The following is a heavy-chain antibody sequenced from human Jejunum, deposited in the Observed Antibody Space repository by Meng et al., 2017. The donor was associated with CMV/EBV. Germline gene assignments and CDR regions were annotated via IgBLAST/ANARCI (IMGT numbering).Heavy chain of an antibody. J-gene: IGHJ4*02. D-gene: IGHD1-26*01. V-gene: IGHV4-4*07. CDR1: GGSINNYY. Sequence: QWQLQESGPGLVKPSGILSLTCTVSGGSINNYYWSWLRQSAGKGLEWIGRFYSSDTYNYHPSLNSRVTMSLDTSKKQFSLILSSVTAADTARYYCARGPGASTREGFDHWGLGTLVTVSS. CDR2: FYSSDTY. CDR3: ARGPGASTREGFDH.